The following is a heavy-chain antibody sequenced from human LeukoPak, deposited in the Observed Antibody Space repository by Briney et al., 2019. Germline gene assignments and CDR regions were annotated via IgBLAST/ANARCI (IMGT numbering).Heavy chain of an antibody. V-gene: IGHV3-33*01. CDR2: IGYDGSNK. Sequence: PGRSLRLSCAASGFTFSSYGMHWVRQAPGKGLEGVAIIGYDGSNKYYADSVKGRFTISRGNSKNTLYLQMTSLRAEDTAVYYCARDWLGYYYDTSAYYPTHFDYWGQGSLVTVSS. J-gene: IGHJ4*02. CDR1: GFTFSSYG. D-gene: IGHD3-22*01. CDR3: ARDWLGYYYDTSAYYPTHFDY.